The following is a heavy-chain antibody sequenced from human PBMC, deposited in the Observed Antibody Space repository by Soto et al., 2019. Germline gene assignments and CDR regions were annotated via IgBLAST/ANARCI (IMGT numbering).Heavy chain of an antibody. CDR3: AREVTVASYPFDF. V-gene: IGHV1-69*13. Sequence: SVKVSCKASGGTFNNYALSWVRQAPGQGLEWMGGIIPIFNSANYAQKFQGRVTITADDSTSTAYMELRSLRPDDTAVYYCAREVTVASYPFDFWGQGTLVTVSS. J-gene: IGHJ4*02. CDR2: IIPIFNSA. CDR1: GGTFNNYA. D-gene: IGHD5-12*01.